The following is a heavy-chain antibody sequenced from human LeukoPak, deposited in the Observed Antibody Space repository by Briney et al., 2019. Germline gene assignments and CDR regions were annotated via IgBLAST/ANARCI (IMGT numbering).Heavy chain of an antibody. V-gene: IGHV3-23*01. Sequence: GGSLRLPCAASGFTFNNYAMNWVRQAPGKGLEWVSSVSGGGETTYYADSAKGRFTISRDNSQNTLYLQMNSLRAEDTAVYYCARDYADYVGYFFFDYWGQGTLVTVSS. J-gene: IGHJ4*02. CDR3: ARDYADYVGYFFFDY. CDR1: GFTFNNYA. CDR2: VSGGGETT. D-gene: IGHD4-17*01.